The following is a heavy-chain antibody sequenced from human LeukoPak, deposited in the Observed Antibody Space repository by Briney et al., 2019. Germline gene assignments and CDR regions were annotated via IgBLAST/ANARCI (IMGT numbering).Heavy chain of an antibody. CDR1: GFTFNNAW. D-gene: IGHD1-26*01. Sequence: GGSLRLSCTAYGFTFNNAWMNWVRQAPGKGLEWVGRIKSKADGGTTDYAAPVKGGFTISRDDSKNTLSLQMNSLKTEDTAVYYCSTGGSSYQGFDYWGQGTLLTVSS. V-gene: IGHV3-15*07. CDR2: IKSKADGGTT. CDR3: STGGSSYQGFDY. J-gene: IGHJ4*02.